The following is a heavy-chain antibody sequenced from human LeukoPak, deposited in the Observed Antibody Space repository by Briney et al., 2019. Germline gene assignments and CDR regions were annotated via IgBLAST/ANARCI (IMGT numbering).Heavy chain of an antibody. V-gene: IGHV1-2*02. CDR1: GYTFTGYY. Sequence: ASVNLSCKASGYTFTGYYMHWVRQAPGQGLEWMGWINPDNGGTNYAQKFQGRVTMTRDTSISTAYMELSRLTSDDTAVYYCARATDISSWYLAYWGQGTLVTVSS. J-gene: IGHJ4*02. D-gene: IGHD6-13*01. CDR3: ARATDISSWYLAY. CDR2: INPDNGGT.